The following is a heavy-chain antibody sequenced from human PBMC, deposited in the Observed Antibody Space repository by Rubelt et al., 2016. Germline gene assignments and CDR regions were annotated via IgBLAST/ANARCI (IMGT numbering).Heavy chain of an antibody. CDR1: RNYG. CDR2: IYYDGSNK. CDR3: ARVACSSTCLVDY. J-gene: IGHJ4*02. V-gene: IGHV3-33*01. D-gene: IGHD2-2*01. Sequence: RNYGMHWVRQAPGKGLEWVALIYYDGSNKYCADSVKGRFTISRDNSKNTLYLQMNSLRAEDTAVSYCARVACSSTCLVDYWGQGTLVTVSS.